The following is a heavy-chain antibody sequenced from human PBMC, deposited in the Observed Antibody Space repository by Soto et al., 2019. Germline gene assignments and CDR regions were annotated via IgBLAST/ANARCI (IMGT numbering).Heavy chain of an antibody. CDR3: ARLYSSGSSDY. CDR1: GFTFSSHW. J-gene: IGHJ4*02. V-gene: IGHV3-74*01. CDR2: INTDGSTT. D-gene: IGHD6-19*01. Sequence: GGSLRLSCAASGFTFSSHWMHWVRQAPGKGLVCVSRINTDGSTTDYADSVKGRFTISRDNAKNTLYLQMNTLRVEDTAVYFCARLYSSGSSDYWGQGTLVTVSS.